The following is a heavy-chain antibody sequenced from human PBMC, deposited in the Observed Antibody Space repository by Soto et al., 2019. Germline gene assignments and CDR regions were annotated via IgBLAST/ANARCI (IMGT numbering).Heavy chain of an antibody. D-gene: IGHD5-12*01. CDR1: GYTFTSYG. CDR2: ISAYNGNT. Sequence: ASVKVSCKASGYTFTSYGISLVRQAPGQGLEWMGWISAYNGNTNYAQKLQGRVTMTTDTSTSTAYMELRSLRSDDTAVYYCARVAEMATIFSYYYYGMDVWGQGTTVTVSS. CDR3: ARVAEMATIFSYYYYGMDV. J-gene: IGHJ6*02. V-gene: IGHV1-18*04.